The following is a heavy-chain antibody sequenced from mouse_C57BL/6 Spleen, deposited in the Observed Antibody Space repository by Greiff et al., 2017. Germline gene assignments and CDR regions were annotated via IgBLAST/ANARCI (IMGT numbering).Heavy chain of an antibody. CDR1: GYTFTSYG. Sequence: VMLVESGAELARPGASVKLSCKASGYTFTSYGISWVKQRTGQGLEWIGEIYPRSGNTYYNEKFKGKATLTADKSSSTAYMELRSLTSEDSAVYFCATFITTGYFDVWGTGTTVTVSS. CDR2: IYPRSGNT. D-gene: IGHD1-1*01. CDR3: ATFITTGYFDV. J-gene: IGHJ1*03. V-gene: IGHV1-81*01.